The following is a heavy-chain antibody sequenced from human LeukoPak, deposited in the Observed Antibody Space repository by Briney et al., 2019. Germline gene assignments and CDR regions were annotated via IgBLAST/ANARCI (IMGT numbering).Heavy chain of an antibody. CDR1: RLSLSSNN. J-gene: IGHJ2*01. Sequence: PGGSLRHSYAASRLSLSSNNMHWVRQAPGVGLDLTSYISAVSGTIYYSDSLKGRFTISRENARNTLYLQMNSLRPEDTAVYYCARDLGLRRMIWGRGTLVVVSS. CDR2: ISAVSGTI. V-gene: IGHV3-48*04. CDR3: ARDLGLRRMI.